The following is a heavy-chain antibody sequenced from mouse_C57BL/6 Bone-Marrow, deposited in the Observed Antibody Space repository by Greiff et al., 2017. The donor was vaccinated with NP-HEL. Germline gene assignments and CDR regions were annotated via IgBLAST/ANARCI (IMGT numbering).Heavy chain of an antibody. J-gene: IGHJ4*01. CDR2: ISSGGSYT. CDR1: GFTFSSYG. D-gene: IGHD2-2*01. Sequence: EVKLVESGGDLVKPGGSLKLSCAASGFTFSSYGMSWVRQTPDKRLEWVANISSGGSYTYYPDSVKGRFTISRDNAKNTLYLQISRLKSEDTAMYYCARRGYPYAMDYWGQGTSVTVSS. V-gene: IGHV5-6*02. CDR3: ARRGYPYAMDY.